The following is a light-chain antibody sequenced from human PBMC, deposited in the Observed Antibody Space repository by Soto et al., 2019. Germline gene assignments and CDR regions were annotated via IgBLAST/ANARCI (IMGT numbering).Light chain of an antibody. CDR2: AAS. V-gene: IGKV1-39*01. J-gene: IGKJ1*01. CDR3: QQNYRNPRT. Sequence: DIPMTQSPSFLSASAGDRVTIFCRASQSISTFLHWYQQKPGKAPRLLIYAASKLESGVPSRFGGSGSGTDFSLTISSLQPEDFATYYCQQNYRNPRTFGLGTRVDIK. CDR1: QSISTF.